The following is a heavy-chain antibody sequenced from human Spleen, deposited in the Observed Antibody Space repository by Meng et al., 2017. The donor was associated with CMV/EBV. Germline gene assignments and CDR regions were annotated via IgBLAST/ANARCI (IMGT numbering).Heavy chain of an antibody. CDR2: INPNTGDT. D-gene: IGHD2-21*01. V-gene: IGHV1-2*06. CDR1: GYTVTGHY. CDR3: ARYCGADCLFDY. Sequence: CKASGYTVTGHYLDWVRQAPGQGLEWMGRINPNTGDTKYAQMFQGRVTLTRDTSITTAYMEVSSLRSDDTAVYYCARYCGADCLFDYWGQGALVTVSS. J-gene: IGHJ4*02.